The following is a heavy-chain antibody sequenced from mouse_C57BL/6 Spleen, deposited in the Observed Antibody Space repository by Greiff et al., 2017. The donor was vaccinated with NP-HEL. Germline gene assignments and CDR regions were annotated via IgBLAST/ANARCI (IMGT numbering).Heavy chain of an antibody. V-gene: IGHV1-69*01. CDR2: IDPSDSYT. J-gene: IGHJ4*01. CDR3: ATPRLDYYAMDY. D-gene: IGHD2-12*01. Sequence: QVQLQQPGAELVMPGASVKLSCKASGYTFTSYWMHWVKQRPGQGLEWIGEIDPSDSYTNYNQKFKGKSTLTVDKSSSTAYMQLSSLTSEDSAVYYCATPRLDYYAMDYWGQGTSVTVSS. CDR1: GYTFTSYW.